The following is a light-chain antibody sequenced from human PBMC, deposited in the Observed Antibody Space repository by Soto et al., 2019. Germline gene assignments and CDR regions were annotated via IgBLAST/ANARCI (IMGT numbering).Light chain of an antibody. J-gene: IGLJ2*01. V-gene: IGLV2-23*02. CDR1: SSDVGSYNL. Sequence: QSALTQPASVSGSPGQSITISCTGTSSDVGSYNLVCWYQQHPGKAPKLMIYEVSKRPSGVSNRFSGSKSGNTASLTISGLQAEDEADYYCCSYAGSSTSVVFGGGTKVTVL. CDR3: CSYAGSSTSVV. CDR2: EVS.